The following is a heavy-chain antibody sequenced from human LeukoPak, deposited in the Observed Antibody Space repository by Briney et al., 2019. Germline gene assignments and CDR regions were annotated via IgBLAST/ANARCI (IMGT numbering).Heavy chain of an antibody. V-gene: IGHV1-8*03. CDR2: MNPNSGNT. CDR3: ARAYYDFWSGYHDAFDI. Sequence: ASVKVSCKASGYTFTSYDINWVRQATGQGLEWMGWMNPNSGNTGYAQKFQGRVTITRNTSISTAYMELSSLRSEDTAVYYCARAYYDFWSGYHDAFDIWGQGTMVTVSS. D-gene: IGHD3-3*01. J-gene: IGHJ3*02. CDR1: GYTFTSYD.